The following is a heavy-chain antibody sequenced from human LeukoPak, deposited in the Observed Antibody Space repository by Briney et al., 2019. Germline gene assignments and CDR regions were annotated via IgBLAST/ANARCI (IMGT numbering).Heavy chain of an antibody. V-gene: IGHV3-7*01. CDR3: ARDYGHSGCGYLPYY. Sequence: GGSLSLSCAASGFSISSYWMTWVRQPPGKGLELVANIRQDEGEKYYVDSVRGRFTISRDNARNSVYLQVNSLRAEDTAVYDCARDYGHSGCGYLPYYWGQGTLVTVSS. J-gene: IGHJ4*02. CDR1: GFSISSYW. CDR2: IRQDEGEK. D-gene: IGHD5-12*01.